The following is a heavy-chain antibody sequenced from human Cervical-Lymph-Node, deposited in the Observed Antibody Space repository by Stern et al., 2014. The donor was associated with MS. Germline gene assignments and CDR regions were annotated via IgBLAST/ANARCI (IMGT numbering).Heavy chain of an antibody. CDR3: ARSPPYYEFWNDYYYFDY. Sequence: QITLKESGPALVKPTQNLTLTCTFSGFSLSTSGMRVSWIRQPPGKALEWLARLDWDDDKFYSTSLKTRLTISKDTPKNQVVLTMTNMDPVDTATYYCARSPPYYEFWNDYYYFDYWGQGTLVAVSS. J-gene: IGHJ4*02. CDR1: GFSLSTSGMR. D-gene: IGHD3-3*01. CDR2: LDWDDDK. V-gene: IGHV2-70*04.